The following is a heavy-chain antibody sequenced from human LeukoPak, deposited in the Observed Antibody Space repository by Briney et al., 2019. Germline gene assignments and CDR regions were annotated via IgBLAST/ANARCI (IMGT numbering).Heavy chain of an antibody. CDR3: ARDLGSSGYFWFDP. CDR1: GGSISSSNW. CDR2: IYHSGST. J-gene: IGHJ5*02. V-gene: IGHV4-4*02. D-gene: IGHD3-22*01. Sequence: PSGTLSLTCAVSGGSISSSNWWSWVRQPPGKGLEWIGEIYHSGSTNYNPSLKSRVTISADKSKNQFFLKLSSVTAADTAVYYCARDLGSSGYFWFDPWGQGTLVTVSS.